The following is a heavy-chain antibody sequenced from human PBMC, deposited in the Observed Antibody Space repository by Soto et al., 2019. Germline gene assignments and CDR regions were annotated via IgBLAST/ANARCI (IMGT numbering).Heavy chain of an antibody. J-gene: IGHJ5*02. D-gene: IGHD3-10*01. CDR1: GDTFTNFG. Sequence: HLVQSGPEVRKPGASITVSCKTFGDTFTNFGLSWVRQAPGQGLEWMGWIATYNSNRNYAQKFQGRLTLTTDTSTSTAYMELKSLGYDDTAVYYCARVLRGVVNWFDPWGQGTLVTDSS. CDR3: ARVLRGVVNWFDP. CDR2: IATYNSNR. V-gene: IGHV1-18*01.